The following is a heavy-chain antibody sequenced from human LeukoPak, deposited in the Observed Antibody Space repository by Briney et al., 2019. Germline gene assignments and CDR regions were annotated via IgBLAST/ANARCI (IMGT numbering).Heavy chain of an antibody. CDR1: GFTFSSYD. CDR3: ARAHMVHGAFDI. Sequence: SGGSLRLSRAASGFTFSSYDMHWVRQATGKGLEWVSAIGTAGDTYYPGSVKGRFTISRENAKNSLYLQMNSLRAGDTAVYYCARAHMVHGAFDIWGQGTMVTVSS. V-gene: IGHV3-13*04. J-gene: IGHJ3*02. CDR2: IGTAGDT. D-gene: IGHD3-10*01.